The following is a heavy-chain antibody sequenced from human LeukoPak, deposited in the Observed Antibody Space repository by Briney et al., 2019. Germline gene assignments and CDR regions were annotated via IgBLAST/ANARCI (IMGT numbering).Heavy chain of an antibody. CDR1: GYTFTNYY. D-gene: IGHD3-22*01. J-gene: IGHJ4*02. V-gene: IGHV1-69*13. CDR3: ARAGEYYYDSSGYFDY. Sequence: GASVKVSCKTSGYTFTNYYMNWVRQAPGQGLEWMGGIIPIFGTANYAQKFQGRVTITADESTSTAYMELSSLRSEDTAVYYCARAGEYYYDSSGYFDYWGQGTLVTVSS. CDR2: IIPIFGTA.